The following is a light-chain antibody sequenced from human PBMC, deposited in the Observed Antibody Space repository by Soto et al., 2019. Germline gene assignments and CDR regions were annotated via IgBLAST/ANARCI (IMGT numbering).Light chain of an antibody. CDR1: QNISDY. CDR2: AAF. CDR3: QQTYSTSSYT. J-gene: IGKJ2*01. Sequence: DIQMTQSPSSLSASVGDRVTITCRASQNISDYLNWYHQKPGKAPNLLIYAAFSLQEGVPLRFSGSGSGTDFTLTVSSLQPEDFATYYCQQTYSTSSYTFGQGTKLDIK. V-gene: IGKV1-39*01.